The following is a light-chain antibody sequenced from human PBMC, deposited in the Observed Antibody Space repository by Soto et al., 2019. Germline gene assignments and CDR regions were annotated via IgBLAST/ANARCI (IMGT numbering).Light chain of an antibody. V-gene: IGLV2-14*01. Sequence: QSALTQPASVSGSPGQSITISCTGTNSDIGGYNYVSWYRHHPGEALKLMIYGVTNRPSGVSTRFSGSKSGNTASLTISGLQDEDEADYYCSSYTSVTIVVFGGGTKLTVL. J-gene: IGLJ2*01. CDR3: SSYTSVTIVV. CDR2: GVT. CDR1: NSDIGGYNY.